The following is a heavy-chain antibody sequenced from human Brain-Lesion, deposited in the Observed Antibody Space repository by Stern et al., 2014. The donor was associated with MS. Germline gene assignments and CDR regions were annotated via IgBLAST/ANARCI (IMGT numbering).Heavy chain of an antibody. V-gene: IGHV4-61*02. CDR1: GGPISSGGYY. J-gene: IGHJ6*02. Sequence: VQLVDSGPGLVKPSQTLSLSCTVSGGPISSGGYYWSWIRPPAGKGLEWIGRIFNSGSTSYNPSPKSRATISKDTAQNPVPWRRNSMTAADTAVYYCARGRVVPGFQYYATDVWGQGTTVIVSS. CDR3: ARGRVVPGFQYYATDV. D-gene: IGHD2-2*01. CDR2: IFNSGST.